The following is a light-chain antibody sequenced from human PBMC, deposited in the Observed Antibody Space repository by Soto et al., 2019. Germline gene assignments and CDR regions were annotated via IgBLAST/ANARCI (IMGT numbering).Light chain of an antibody. J-gene: IGLJ2*01. CDR2: EVT. V-gene: IGLV2-14*01. CDR3: SSYTSSTTLDVV. Sequence: QSALTQAASVSGSPGQSITISCTGTSSDVGGHNYVSWYQQHPGTAPKLMIYEVTNRPSGVSNRFSGSKSGNTASLTISGLQAEDQANYYCSSYTSSTTLDVVFGGGTKGTVL. CDR1: SSDVGGHNY.